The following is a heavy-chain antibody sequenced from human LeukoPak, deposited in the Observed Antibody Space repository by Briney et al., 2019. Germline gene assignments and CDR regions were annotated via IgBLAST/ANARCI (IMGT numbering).Heavy chain of an antibody. CDR2: INNDGSYS. CDR1: GLTFSNSW. D-gene: IGHD3-16*01. CDR3: ARVSGLGMNEYLQH. V-gene: IGHV3-74*01. Sequence: GGSLRLSCAASGLTFSNSWMHRVRQAPGKGLVWVSRINNDGSYSSYADSVKGRFTISRDNAKNTLYLQMNSLRAEDTAVYFCARVSGLGMNEYLQHWGQGTLVTVSS. J-gene: IGHJ1*01.